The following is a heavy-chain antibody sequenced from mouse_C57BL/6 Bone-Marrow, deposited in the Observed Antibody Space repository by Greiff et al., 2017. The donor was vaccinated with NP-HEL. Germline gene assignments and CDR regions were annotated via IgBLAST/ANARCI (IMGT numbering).Heavy chain of an antibody. D-gene: IGHD2-1*01. CDR2: IDPNSGGT. CDR3: ARGDYGNYRYWYFDV. V-gene: IGHV1-72*01. J-gene: IGHJ1*03. CDR1: GYTFTSYW. Sequence: QVQLKQPGAELVKPGASVKLSCKASGYTFTSYWMHWVKQRPGRGLEWIGRIDPNSGGTKYNEKFKSKATLTVDKPSSTAYMQLSSLTSEDSAVYYCARGDYGNYRYWYFDVWGTGTTVTVSS.